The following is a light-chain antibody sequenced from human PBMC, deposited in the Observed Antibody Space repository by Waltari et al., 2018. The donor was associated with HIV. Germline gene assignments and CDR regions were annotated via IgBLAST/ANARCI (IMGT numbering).Light chain of an antibody. CDR3: SSYTSSSTVV. CDR1: SSDVGGYDY. CDR2: EVS. J-gene: IGLJ2*01. Sequence: QSALTQAASVSGSPGQSITISCNGTSSDVGGYDYVSWYQQHPGKAPKLMSYEVSNRPSGVSNRFSGSKSGNTASLTISGLQAEDEADYYCSSYTSSSTVVFGGGTQLTVL. V-gene: IGLV2-14*01.